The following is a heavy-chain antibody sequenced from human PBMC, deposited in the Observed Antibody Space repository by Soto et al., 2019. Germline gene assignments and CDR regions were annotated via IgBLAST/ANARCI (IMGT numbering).Heavy chain of an antibody. CDR2: ISSSSSYI. V-gene: IGHV3-21*01. D-gene: IGHD3-10*01. Sequence: PGGSLRLSCAASGFTFSSYSMNWVRQAPGKGLEWVSSISSSSSYIYYADSVKGRFTISRDNAKNSLYLQMNSLRAEDTAVYYCARDPLWFGELSLNNWFDTWGQGTLVTVSS. J-gene: IGHJ5*02. CDR1: GFTFSSYS. CDR3: ARDPLWFGELSLNNWFDT.